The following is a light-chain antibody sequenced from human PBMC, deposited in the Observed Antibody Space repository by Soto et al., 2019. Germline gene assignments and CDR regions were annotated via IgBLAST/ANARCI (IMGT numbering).Light chain of an antibody. CDR1: QSVSDTH. V-gene: IGKV3-20*01. CDR2: DAS. J-gene: IGKJ1*01. Sequence: DTVLTQSPGALSFSPGESATLSCRASQSVSDTHVAWYQQRPGQAPRLLIYDASRRDIGVPDRFSGSGSGTDFTLTISGLEPEDFAVYFCHQYGMSPQTFGQGTKV. CDR3: HQYGMSPQT.